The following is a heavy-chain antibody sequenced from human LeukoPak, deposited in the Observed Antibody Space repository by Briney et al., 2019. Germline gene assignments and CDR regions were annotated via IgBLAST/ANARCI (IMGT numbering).Heavy chain of an antibody. CDR1: GFTFSSYW. J-gene: IGHJ4*02. CDR2: IKKDGSEK. D-gene: IGHD4-23*01. Sequence: GGSLRLSCAASGFTFSSYWMSWVRQAPGKGLEWVANIKKDGSEKYYVDSVKGRFTISRDNAKNSLYLQINSLRVEDTAVYYCARDGNSQHYWGQGTLVTVSS. V-gene: IGHV3-7*01. CDR3: ARDGNSQHY.